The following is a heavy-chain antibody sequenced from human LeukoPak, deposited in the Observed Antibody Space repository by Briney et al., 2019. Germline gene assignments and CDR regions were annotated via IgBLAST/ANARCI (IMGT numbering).Heavy chain of an antibody. CDR3: ARDHLLYPYYMDV. CDR2: IYHSGST. V-gene: IGHV4-38-2*02. CDR1: GYSISSGFY. D-gene: IGHD3-10*01. J-gene: IGHJ6*03. Sequence: SETLSLTCTVSGYSISSGFYWGWIRQPPGKGLEWIGSIYHSGSTYYNPSLKSRVTMSLDTSKNQFSLKLNSVTAADTAVYFCARDHLLYPYYMDVWGKGTTVTISS.